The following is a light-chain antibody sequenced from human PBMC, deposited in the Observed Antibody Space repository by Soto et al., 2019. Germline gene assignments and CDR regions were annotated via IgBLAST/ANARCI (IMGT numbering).Light chain of an antibody. J-gene: IGKJ1*01. V-gene: IGKV3D-15*01. CDR3: QQYNNWPRT. CDR2: DAS. CDR1: QGIGDT. Sequence: EVVMTQSPATLSVSPGEGVTLSCRANQGIGDTLAWYQHKPGQAPRLLIYDASNRASGTPARFSGSGSGTEFTLTISSLQSEDFAVYYCQQYNNWPRTFGQGTKVDIK.